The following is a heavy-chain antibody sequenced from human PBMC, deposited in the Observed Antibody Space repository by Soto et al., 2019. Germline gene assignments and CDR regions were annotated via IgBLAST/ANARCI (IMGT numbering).Heavy chain of an antibody. CDR1: GFTFSSYA. J-gene: IGHJ4*02. V-gene: IGHV3-23*01. D-gene: IGHD3-16*01. CDR3: AKWHTYNYDSLAFSWCDS. CDR2: ISGGDGSP. Sequence: GGSLRLSCVASGFTFSSYAMTWVRQAPGKGLEWVSAISGGDGSPSYADSVKGRSTISRDNSKNTLYLHMNSLRADDTAAYYCAKWHTYNYDSLAFSWCDSWGQGTQVTVSS.